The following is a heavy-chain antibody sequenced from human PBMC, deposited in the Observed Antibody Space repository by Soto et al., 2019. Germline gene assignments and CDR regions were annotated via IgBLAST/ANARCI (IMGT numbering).Heavy chain of an antibody. V-gene: IGHV4-59*01. Sequence: QVQLQESGPGLVKPSETLSLTCTVSGDSISRYYWSWIRLSPGKGLEWIGYIYYSGETNYNPSVTSRVAISVARTKNPFSLKLSSVAAADTAVYYCARDQGGEFLKGSGMDVWGQGTTVTVSS. J-gene: IGHJ6*02. D-gene: IGHD3-10*01. CDR2: IYYSGET. CDR3: ARDQGGEFLKGSGMDV. CDR1: GDSISRYY.